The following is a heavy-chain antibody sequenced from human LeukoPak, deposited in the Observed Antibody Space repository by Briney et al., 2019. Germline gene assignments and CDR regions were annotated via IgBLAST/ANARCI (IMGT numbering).Heavy chain of an antibody. J-gene: IGHJ6*03. D-gene: IGHD3-9*01. CDR3: ARGTRAQHYDILTGKYYYYYMDV. Sequence: SETLSLTCTVSGGSISSGSYYWSWIRQPAGKGLEWIGRIYTSGSTNYNPSLKSRVTISVDTSKNQFSLKLSSVTAADTAVYYCARGTRAQHYDILTGKYYYYYMDVWGKGTTVTISS. V-gene: IGHV4-61*02. CDR2: IYTSGST. CDR1: GGSISSGSYY.